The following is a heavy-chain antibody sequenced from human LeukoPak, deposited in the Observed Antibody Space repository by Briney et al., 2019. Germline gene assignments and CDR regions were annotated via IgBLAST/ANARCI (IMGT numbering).Heavy chain of an antibody. V-gene: IGHV3-7*01. Sequence: GGSLRLSCAASGFTVSSNYMSWVRQAPGKGLEWVANIKQDGSEKYYVDSVKGRFTISRDNAKNSLYLQMNSLRAEDTSVYYCARERQNKDFWSGGDYWGQGTLVTVSS. J-gene: IGHJ4*02. CDR2: IKQDGSEK. CDR3: ARERQNKDFWSGGDY. CDR1: GFTVSSNY. D-gene: IGHD3-3*01.